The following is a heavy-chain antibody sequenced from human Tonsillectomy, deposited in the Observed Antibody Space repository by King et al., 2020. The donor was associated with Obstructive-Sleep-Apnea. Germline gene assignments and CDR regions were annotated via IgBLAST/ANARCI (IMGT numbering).Heavy chain of an antibody. CDR1: SGSISGSSYY. J-gene: IGHJ4*02. CDR3: ARKLRYFDWLSKGYFDY. D-gene: IGHD3-9*01. Sequence: LQLQESGPGLVKPSETLSLTCTVSSGSISGSSYYWYWIRQPPGKGLGWIGSIYYSGSTYYNPSLKSRLTMSVDTSKNQFSLKLSSVTAADTAVYYCARKLRYFDWLSKGYFDYWGQGTLVTVSS. CDR2: IYYSGST. V-gene: IGHV4-39*07.